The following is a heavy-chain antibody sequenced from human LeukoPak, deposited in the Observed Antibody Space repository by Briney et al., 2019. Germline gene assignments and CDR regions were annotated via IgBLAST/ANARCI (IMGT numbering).Heavy chain of an antibody. D-gene: IGHD5-18*01. CDR1: GGSISSYY. V-gene: IGHV4-59*01. Sequence: KASETLSLTCTVSGGSISSYYWSWIRQPPGKGLEWIGYIYYSGSTNYNPSLKSRVTISVDTSKNQFSLKLISVSAADTAVYYCARGSSGYSYGWGQGTLVTVSS. CDR2: IYYSGST. CDR3: ARGSSGYSYG. J-gene: IGHJ4*02.